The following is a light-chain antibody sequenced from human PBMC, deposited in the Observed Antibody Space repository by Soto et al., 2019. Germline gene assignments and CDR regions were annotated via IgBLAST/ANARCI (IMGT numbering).Light chain of an antibody. V-gene: IGKV3-20*01. CDR2: GAS. CDR1: QSVSSSY. Sequence: EMVLTQSPGTLSLSPGERATLSCRASQSVSSSYLAWYQQKPGQAPRLLIYGASSRATGIPDRFSGSGSGTDFTLNISRLEPEDFAGYYCQQYGSSPLFTFGPGTKVDIK. CDR3: QQYGSSPLFT. J-gene: IGKJ3*01.